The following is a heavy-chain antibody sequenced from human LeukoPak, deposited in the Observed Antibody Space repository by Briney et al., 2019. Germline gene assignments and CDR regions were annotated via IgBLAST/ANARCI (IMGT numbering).Heavy chain of an antibody. CDR1: GGSFSGYY. CDR3: ARVVCSSTSCYPSDGMDV. Sequence: SETLSLTCAVYGGSFSGYYWSWIRQPPGKGLEWIGEINHSGSTNYHPSLKSRVTISVDTSKNQFSLKLSSVTAADTAVYYCARVVCSSTSCYPSDGMDVWGQGTTVTVSS. D-gene: IGHD2-2*01. J-gene: IGHJ6*02. V-gene: IGHV4-34*01. CDR2: INHSGST.